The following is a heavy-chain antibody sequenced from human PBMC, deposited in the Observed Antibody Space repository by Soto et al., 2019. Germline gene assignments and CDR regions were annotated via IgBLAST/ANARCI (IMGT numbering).Heavy chain of an antibody. D-gene: IGHD6-13*01. CDR1: GGTFSSYA. CDR3: ARGRVASAGGGPLDDP. Sequence: QVQLVQSGAEVKKPGSSVKVSCKASGGTFSSYAISWVRQAPGQGLEWMGGIIPIFGTANYAQKFQGRVTITADESTSTAYRELGSLRSEDTAVYYCARGRVASAGGGPLDDPWVQGTMVTVSS. J-gene: IGHJ5*02. V-gene: IGHV1-69*01. CDR2: IIPIFGTA.